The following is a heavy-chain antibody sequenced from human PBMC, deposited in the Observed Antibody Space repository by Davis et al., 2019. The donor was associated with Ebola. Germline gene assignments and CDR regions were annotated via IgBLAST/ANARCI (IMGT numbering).Heavy chain of an antibody. CDR1: GFTFSSYG. CDR2: IYNSGSS. Sequence: GSLRLSCAASGFTFSSYGMHWVRQAPGKGLEWVGSIYNSGSSHYNPSVKSRVTITVDTSKNQFSLRLNPVSAADTAVYYCAKGPTSDAFVYWGRGTLVTVSS. D-gene: IGHD4-11*01. V-gene: IGHV4-4*09. CDR3: AKGPTSDAFVY. J-gene: IGHJ4*02.